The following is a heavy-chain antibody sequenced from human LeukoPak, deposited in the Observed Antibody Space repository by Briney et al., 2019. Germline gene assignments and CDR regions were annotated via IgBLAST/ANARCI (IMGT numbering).Heavy chain of an antibody. CDR2: IWYDGSNK. Sequence: GGSLRLSCAASGFTFSSYGMHWVRQAPGKGLEWVAVIWYDGSNKYYADSVKGRFTISRDNSKNTLYLQMNSLRDEDTAVYYCAKDRRVRGVNYYYYYMDVWGKGTTVTVSS. CDR3: AKDRRVRGVNYYYYYMDV. J-gene: IGHJ6*03. V-gene: IGHV3-33*06. D-gene: IGHD3-10*01. CDR1: GFTFSSYG.